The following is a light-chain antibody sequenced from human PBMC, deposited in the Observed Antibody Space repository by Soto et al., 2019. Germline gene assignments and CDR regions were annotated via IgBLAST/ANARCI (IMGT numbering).Light chain of an antibody. J-gene: IGLJ1*01. Sequence: QSVLTQPASVSGSPRQSITISCTGASSDVGSYTYVSWYQQHPGKAPKLMIYEVNNRPSGVSNRFSGSKSGNTASLTISGLQAEDEADYYCSSYTSSSTLYVLGTGTK. CDR3: SSYTSSSTLYV. CDR1: SSDVGSYTY. CDR2: EVN. V-gene: IGLV2-14*01.